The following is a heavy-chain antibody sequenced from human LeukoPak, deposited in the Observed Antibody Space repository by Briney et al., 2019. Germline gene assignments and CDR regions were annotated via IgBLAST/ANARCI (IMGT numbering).Heavy chain of an antibody. J-gene: IGHJ4*02. D-gene: IGHD6-6*01. Sequence: SVKVSCKASGGTFSSYAISWVRQAPGQGLEWMGGIIPIFGTANYAQKFQGRVTITTDESTSTAYMELSSLRSEDTAVYYCAREENSSSSQQGFDYWGQGTLVTVSS. V-gene: IGHV1-69*05. CDR3: AREENSSSSQQGFDY. CDR2: IIPIFGTA. CDR1: GGTFSSYA.